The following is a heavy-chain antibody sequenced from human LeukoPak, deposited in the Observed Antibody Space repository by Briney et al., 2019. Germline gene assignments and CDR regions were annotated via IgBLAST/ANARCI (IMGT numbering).Heavy chain of an antibody. CDR3: AKSALTMVRGVLITVWFDP. CDR2: INPNSGDT. J-gene: IGHJ5*02. CDR1: GYSFTGYY. Sequence: ASVKVSCKASGYSFTGYYIHWVRQAPGQGLDWMQWINPNSGDTNYAHTFQGRVTMTSDTSISTAYMVLSRLKSDDTAIYYCAKSALTMVRGVLITVWFDPWGQGTLVTVSS. D-gene: IGHD3-10*01. V-gene: IGHV1-2*07.